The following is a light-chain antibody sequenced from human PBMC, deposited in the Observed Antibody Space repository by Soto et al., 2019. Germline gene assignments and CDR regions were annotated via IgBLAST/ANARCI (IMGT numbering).Light chain of an antibody. J-gene: IGKJ5*01. CDR2: DAS. Sequence: IQNTPVPSTPAGSVGVRVSNPCPASQSIGNWLAWYQQKPGKAPKLLIYDASSLESGVPTRFSGSGSGTDFTLTISSLQPEDFAIYYCQQTYTTPEITFGQGTRLEIK. V-gene: IGKV1-5*01. CDR1: QSIGNW. CDR3: QQTYTTPEIT.